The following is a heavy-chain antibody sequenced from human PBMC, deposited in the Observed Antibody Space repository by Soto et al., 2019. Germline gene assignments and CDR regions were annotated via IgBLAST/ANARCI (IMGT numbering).Heavy chain of an antibody. J-gene: IGHJ6*02. D-gene: IGHD2-2*01. CDR2: ISYDGSNK. CDR3: AKVGIVVVPAADYYYGMDV. Sequence: WGSLRLSCAASGFTFSSYGMHWVRQAPGKGLEWVAVISYDGSNKYYADSVKGRFTISRDNSKNTLYLQMNSLRAEDTAVYYCAKVGIVVVPAADYYYGMDVWGQGTTVTVSS. V-gene: IGHV3-30*18. CDR1: GFTFSSYG.